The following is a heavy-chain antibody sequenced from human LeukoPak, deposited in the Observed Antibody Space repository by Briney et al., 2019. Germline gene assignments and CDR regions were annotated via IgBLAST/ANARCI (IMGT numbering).Heavy chain of an antibody. D-gene: IGHD6-19*01. J-gene: IGHJ4*02. CDR2: IWHDGSEK. V-gene: IGHV3-33*08. CDR1: GFTFSTYG. CDR3: ARDRYSSGWWDY. Sequence: GGSLRLSCEASGFTFSTYGMHWVRQAPGKGLEWVAVIWHDGSEKYYGDAVKGRFTISRDDSKNTLHLQMNSLRPEDTAVYYCARDRYSSGWWDYWGQGTLVTVSS.